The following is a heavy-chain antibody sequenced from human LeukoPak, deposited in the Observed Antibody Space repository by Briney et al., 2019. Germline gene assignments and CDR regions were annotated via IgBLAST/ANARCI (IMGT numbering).Heavy chain of an antibody. Sequence: GGSLRLSCAASGFTFSSYAMSWVRQAPGKGLEWVSAISSSGSTIYYADSVKGRFTISRDNAKNSLYLQMNSLRAEDTAVYYCARDDRGLQAMVEYYFDYWGQGTLVTVSS. V-gene: IGHV3-21*04. CDR1: GFTFSSYA. CDR3: ARDDRGLQAMVEYYFDY. J-gene: IGHJ4*02. CDR2: ISSSGSTI. D-gene: IGHD5-18*01.